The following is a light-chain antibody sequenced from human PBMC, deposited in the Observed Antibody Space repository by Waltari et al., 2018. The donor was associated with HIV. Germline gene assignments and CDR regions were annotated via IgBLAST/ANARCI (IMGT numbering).Light chain of an antibody. Sequence: QTVVTQEPSFSVSPGGTVTLTCGLSSGSVSTNYYPSWHQQTPGQAPSTPLYSTNARSSRVPDRVSGSILGNKAALTLTGAQAYDESDYYCVLYMGSGIWVFGGGTKLTVL. CDR3: VLYMGSGIWV. CDR1: SGSVSTNYY. J-gene: IGLJ3*02. CDR2: STN. V-gene: IGLV8-61*01.